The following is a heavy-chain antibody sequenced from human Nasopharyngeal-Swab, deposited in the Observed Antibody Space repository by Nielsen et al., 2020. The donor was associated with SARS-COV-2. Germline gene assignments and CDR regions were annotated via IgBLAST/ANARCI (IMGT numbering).Heavy chain of an antibody. J-gene: IGHJ4*02. D-gene: IGHD1-26*01. V-gene: IGHV3-33*01. CDR3: ARFSDSGSYPGY. CDR1: GFTFSSYG. CDR2: IWYDGSNK. Sequence: SLKISCAASGFTFSSYGMHWVRQAPGKGLEWVAVIWYDGSNKYYADSVKGRFTISRDNSKNTLYLQMNSLRAEDTAVYYCARFSDSGSYPGYWGQGTLVTVSS.